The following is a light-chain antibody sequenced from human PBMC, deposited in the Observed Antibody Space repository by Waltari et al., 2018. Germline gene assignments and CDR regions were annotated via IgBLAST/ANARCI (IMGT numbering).Light chain of an antibody. V-gene: IGKV3-11*01. J-gene: IGKJ4*01. CDR3: QQRKNWPPLT. Sequence: ETVLTQSPATLSLSPGERATPSCSASQSVDRYLAWYQQKPGQAPRLLIYDTSNRATGTPARFSGSGSGTDFTLTISSLEPEDFAVYYCQQRKNWPPLTFGGGTKVEIK. CDR1: QSVDRY. CDR2: DTS.